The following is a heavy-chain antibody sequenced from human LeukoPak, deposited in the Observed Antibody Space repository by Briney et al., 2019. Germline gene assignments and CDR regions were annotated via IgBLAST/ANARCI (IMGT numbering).Heavy chain of an antibody. D-gene: IGHD2/OR15-2a*01. CDR1: GFTCSSYA. CDR2: INSDGDST. CDR3: VKTPYSSTWYVGDS. V-gene: IGHV3-64D*06. J-gene: IGHJ4*02. Sequence: PGGSLRLSCSASGFTCSSYAMHWVRQAAGEGLEYVSAINSDGDSTYYADSVKGRFTISRDNSKNTLYLQMSSLRPEDSAVYYCVKTPYSSTWYVGDSWGQGTLVTVSS.